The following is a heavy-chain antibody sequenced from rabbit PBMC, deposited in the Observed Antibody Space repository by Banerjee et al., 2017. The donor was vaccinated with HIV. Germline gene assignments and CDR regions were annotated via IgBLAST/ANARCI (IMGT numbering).Heavy chain of an antibody. D-gene: IGHD6-1*01. CDR1: GTEHRSKA. Sequence: QGQPVESGGGLGQPEGSPKPNWKSPGTEHRSKAMGWVRQAPGKGLELIACIYSSNGDKWYASWVNGRFTISRSTSLNTVDLKMTSLTVADTATYFCGRDRDGDAGYGSLALWGQGTLVTVS. J-gene: IGHJ3*01. V-gene: IGHV1S47*01. CDR2: IYSSNGDK. CDR3: GRDRDGDAGYGSLAL.